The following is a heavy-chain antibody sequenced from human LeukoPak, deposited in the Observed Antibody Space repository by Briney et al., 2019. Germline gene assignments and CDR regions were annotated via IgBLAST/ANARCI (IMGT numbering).Heavy chain of an antibody. CDR1: GFTCSNYY. CDR2: VHHDGSER. CDR3: ATGSGYYYDH. V-gene: IGHV3-30*02. D-gene: IGHD3-22*01. J-gene: IGHJ4*02. Sequence: PGGSLRLSCAASGFTCSNYYMHWVRQAPGKGLEWVAVVHHDGSERYYADSVKGRFTISRDNSKNTLYVQMDSLRVEDTAVYYCATGSGYYYDHWGQGTLVTVSS.